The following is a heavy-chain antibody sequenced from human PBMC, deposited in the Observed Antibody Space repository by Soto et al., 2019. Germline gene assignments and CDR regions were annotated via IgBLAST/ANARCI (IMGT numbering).Heavy chain of an antibody. Sequence: EVQLLESGGGLVQPGGSLRLSCAASGFTFSSYAMSWVRQAPGKGLEWVSAISGSGGRTYYADSVKGRFTISRDNSKNPLYLQMNSLRAEDTAVYYCAKAPSSGWYFPWFDPWGQGTLVTVSS. D-gene: IGHD6-19*01. V-gene: IGHV3-23*01. CDR2: ISGSGGRT. J-gene: IGHJ5*02. CDR1: GFTFSSYA. CDR3: AKAPSSGWYFPWFDP.